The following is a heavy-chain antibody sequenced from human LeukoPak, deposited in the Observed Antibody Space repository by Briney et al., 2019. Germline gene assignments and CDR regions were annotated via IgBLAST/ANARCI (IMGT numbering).Heavy chain of an antibody. CDR2: ISSSGSTI. Sequence: GGSLRLSCAASGFTFSSYEMNWVRQAPGKGLEWVSYISSSGSTIYYADSVKGRFTISRDNAKNSLYLQMNSLRAEDTAVYYCAELGITMIGGVWGKETKVTISS. D-gene: IGHD3-10*02. J-gene: IGHJ6*04. V-gene: IGHV3-48*03. CDR1: GFTFSSYE. CDR3: AELGITMIGGV.